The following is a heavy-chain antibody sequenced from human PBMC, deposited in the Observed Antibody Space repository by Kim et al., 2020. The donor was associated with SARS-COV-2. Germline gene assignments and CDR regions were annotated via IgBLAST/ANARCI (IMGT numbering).Heavy chain of an antibody. V-gene: IGHV3-23*03. Sequence: GGSLRLSCAASGFTFSSYAMSWVRQAPGKGLEWVSVIYSGGSSTYYADSVKGRFTISRDNSKNTLYLQMNSLRAEDTAVYYCAKDAKFGGGGLSPWSVVTEYYYYGMDVWGQGTTVTVSS. CDR1: GFTFSSYA. D-gene: IGHD3-16*02. CDR3: AKDAKFGGGGLSPWSVVTEYYYYGMDV. J-gene: IGHJ6*02. CDR2: IYSGGSST.